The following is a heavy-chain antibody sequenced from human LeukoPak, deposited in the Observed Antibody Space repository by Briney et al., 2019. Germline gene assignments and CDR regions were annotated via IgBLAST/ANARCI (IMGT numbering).Heavy chain of an antibody. CDR3: ARGLGYGDYDDAFDI. J-gene: IGHJ3*02. CDR1: GYTFTSYG. D-gene: IGHD4-17*01. CDR2: ISAYNGNT. V-gene: IGHV1-18*01. Sequence: GASVEVSCKASGYTFTSYGISWVRQAPGQGLEWMGWISAYNGNTNYAQKLQGRVTMTTDTSTSTAYMELRSLRSDDTAVYYCARGLGYGDYDDAFDIWGQGTMVTVSS.